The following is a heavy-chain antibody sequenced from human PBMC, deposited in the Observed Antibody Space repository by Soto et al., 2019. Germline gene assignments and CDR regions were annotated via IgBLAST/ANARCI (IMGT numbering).Heavy chain of an antibody. Sequence: EVQLVESGGGLVQPGGSLRLSCAASGFTFSTYWMQWVRQVPGEGLAWVSSISENGGITTYADSVKGRFTISRDNAKNTLYLQMNGLRVEDTAIYYCAREYYSSGTHWGQGTLVTVST. D-gene: IGHD3-10*01. V-gene: IGHV3-74*01. CDR2: ISENGGIT. CDR3: AREYYSSGTH. CDR1: GFTFSTYW. J-gene: IGHJ1*01.